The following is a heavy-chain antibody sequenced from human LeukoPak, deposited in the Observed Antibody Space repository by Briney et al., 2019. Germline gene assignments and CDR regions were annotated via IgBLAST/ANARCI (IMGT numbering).Heavy chain of an antibody. CDR3: ASSGGVAARRGYFSY. Sequence: SETLSLICTVSGGSMSSYFWSWIRQPPGKGLEWIGYIYYSGSTNYNPSLQSRVTISVDTSKNQFSLKLSSVTAADTAVYYCASSGGVAARRGYFSYWGQGTLVTVSS. CDR2: IYYSGST. D-gene: IGHD6-6*01. J-gene: IGHJ4*02. CDR1: GGSMSSYF. V-gene: IGHV4-59*01.